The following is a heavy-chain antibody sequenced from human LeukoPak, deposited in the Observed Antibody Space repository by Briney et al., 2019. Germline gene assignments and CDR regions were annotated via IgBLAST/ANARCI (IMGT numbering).Heavy chain of an antibody. V-gene: IGHV1-69*06. Sequence: ASVKVSCKASGGTFSSYAISWVRQAPGQGLEWMGGIIPIFGTANYAQKFQGRVTITADKSTSTAYMELSSLRSEDTAVYYCARVAVLGYELYYFDYWGQGTLVTVSS. CDR1: GGTFSSYA. D-gene: IGHD5-12*01. CDR3: ARVAVLGYELYYFDY. J-gene: IGHJ4*02. CDR2: IIPIFGTA.